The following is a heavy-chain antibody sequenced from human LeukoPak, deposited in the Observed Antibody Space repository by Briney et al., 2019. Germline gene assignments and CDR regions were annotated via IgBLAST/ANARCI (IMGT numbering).Heavy chain of an antibody. CDR2: INHSGST. V-gene: IGHV4-34*01. D-gene: IGHD3-22*01. J-gene: IGHJ4*02. CDR1: GGSFGGYY. CDR3: ARGGYFDSSGYPNPLDS. Sequence: SETLSLTCAVYGGSFGGYYWTWIRQSPGKGREWIGEINHSGSTNYNPSLKRRAIMSVDTAKNQFSLKLNSVTAADTAVYYCARGGYFDSSGYPNPLDSWGQGTLVTVSS.